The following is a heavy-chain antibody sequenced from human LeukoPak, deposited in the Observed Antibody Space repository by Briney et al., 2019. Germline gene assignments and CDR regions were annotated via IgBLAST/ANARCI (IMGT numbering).Heavy chain of an antibody. Sequence: GASVKVSCKASGYTFTSNYMHWVRQAPGQGLEWMGVIAPSSGTTSYAQKFQGRVTMTRDTSTSTLYMELSSLRSEDTAVYYCARAMVRGVIITGYFDYWGQGTLVTVSS. CDR1: GYTFTSNY. CDR2: IAPSSGTT. CDR3: ARAMVRGVIITGYFDY. V-gene: IGHV1-46*01. J-gene: IGHJ4*02. D-gene: IGHD3-10*01.